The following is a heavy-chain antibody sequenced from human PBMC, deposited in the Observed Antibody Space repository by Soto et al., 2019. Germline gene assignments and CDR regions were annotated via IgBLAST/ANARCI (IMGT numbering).Heavy chain of an antibody. CDR3: ARDQRCTDGICSMY. CDR1: GYTFTSYG. Sequence: QVQLVQSGAEVKKPGASVKVSCKASGYTFTSYGLTWVRQAPGQGLEWMGWISADSGNTNYAQKFQGRITMTIDTSTSTAYMELRSLRSDDTAMYFCARDQRCTDGICSMYWGQGTLVTVSS. D-gene: IGHD2-8*01. CDR2: ISADSGNT. J-gene: IGHJ4*02. V-gene: IGHV1-18*04.